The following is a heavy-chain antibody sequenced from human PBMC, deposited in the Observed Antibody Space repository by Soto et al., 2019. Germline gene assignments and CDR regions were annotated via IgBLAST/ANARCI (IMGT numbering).Heavy chain of an antibody. J-gene: IGHJ6*02. V-gene: IGHV4-39*01. Sequence: SETLSLTCTVSGGSISSSSYYWGWIRQPPGKGLEWIGSIYYSGSTYYNPSLKSRVTISVDTSKNQFSLKLSSVTAADTAVYYCARSRTDYYYAMDLWGQGTTVTVS. CDR3: ARSRTDYYYAMDL. CDR1: GGSISSSSYY. CDR2: IYYSGST. D-gene: IGHD4-17*01.